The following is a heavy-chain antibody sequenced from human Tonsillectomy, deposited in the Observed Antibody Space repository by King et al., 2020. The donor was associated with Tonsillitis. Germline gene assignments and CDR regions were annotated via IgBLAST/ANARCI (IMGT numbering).Heavy chain of an antibody. CDR1: GFTFSSYG. Sequence: VQLVESGGGVVQPGRSLRLSCAASGFTFSSYGMHWVRQVPGKGLEWVAIISFDGSNKYYADSVMGRFTISRDNSKNTLYLQMNSLRAEDTAVYYCAKVWGGGSRYYYGMDVWGQGTTVTVSS. CDR2: ISFDGSNK. CDR3: AKVWGGGSRYYYGMDV. J-gene: IGHJ6*02. D-gene: IGHD2-15*01. V-gene: IGHV3-30*18.